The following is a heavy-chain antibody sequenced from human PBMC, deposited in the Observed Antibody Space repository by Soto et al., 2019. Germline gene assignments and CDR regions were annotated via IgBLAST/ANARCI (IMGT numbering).Heavy chain of an antibody. D-gene: IGHD3-16*01. CDR1: GFTFSSYS. V-gene: IGHV3-21*01. CDR2: ISSSSSYI. Sequence: EVQLVESGGGLVKPGGSLRLSCAASGFTFSSYSMNWVRQAPGKGLEWVSSISSSSSYIYYADSVKGRFTISRDNAKNSLYLQMNSLRAEDTAVYYCARDLVRLGGAFDIWGQGTMVTVSS. J-gene: IGHJ3*02. CDR3: ARDLVRLGGAFDI.